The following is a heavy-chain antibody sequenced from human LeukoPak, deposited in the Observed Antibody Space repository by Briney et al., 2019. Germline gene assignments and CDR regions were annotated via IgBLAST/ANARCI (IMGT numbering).Heavy chain of an antibody. CDR3: ARDPMPGSFDY. D-gene: IGHD2-15*01. CDR2: IISSGNYI. Sequence: GGALRLSCAASGFTFSSYSMNWVRQAPGKGLEWVSSIISSGNYIYYAESVKGRFTISRDNATNSLYLQMKSLRDEDTGVYYCARDPMPGSFDYWGQGNLVTVSS. J-gene: IGHJ4*02. CDR1: GFTFSSYS. V-gene: IGHV3-21*03.